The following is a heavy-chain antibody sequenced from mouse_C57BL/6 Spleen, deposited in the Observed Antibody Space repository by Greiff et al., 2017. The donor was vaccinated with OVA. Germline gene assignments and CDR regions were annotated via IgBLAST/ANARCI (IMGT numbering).Heavy chain of an antibody. D-gene: IGHD2-3*01. CDR3: TTWKSIYDGYLYAMDY. CDR1: GFNIKDDY. V-gene: IGHV14-4*01. CDR2: IDPENGDT. J-gene: IGHJ4*01. Sequence: EVQLQQSGAELVRPGASVKLSCTASGFNIKDDYMHWVKQRPEQGLEWIGWIDPENGDTEYASKFQGKATITADTSSNTAYLQLSSLTSEDTAVYYCTTWKSIYDGYLYAMDYWGQGTSVTVSS.